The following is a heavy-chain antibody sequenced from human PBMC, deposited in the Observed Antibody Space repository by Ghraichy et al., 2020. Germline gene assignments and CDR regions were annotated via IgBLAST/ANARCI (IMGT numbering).Heavy chain of an antibody. Sequence: GGSLRLSCAASGFTFSSYSMNWVRQAPGKGLEYISYICSSSSTMYYADSVKGRFTISRDNAKNSLYLQMNSLRDEDTAVYYCARVLSGKDYSDYWGQGTLVTVSS. V-gene: IGHV3-48*02. CDR1: GFTFSSYS. D-gene: IGHD1-26*01. CDR2: ICSSSSTM. CDR3: ARVLSGKDYSDY. J-gene: IGHJ4*02.